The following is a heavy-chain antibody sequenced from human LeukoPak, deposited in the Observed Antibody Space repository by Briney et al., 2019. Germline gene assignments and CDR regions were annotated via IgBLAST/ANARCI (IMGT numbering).Heavy chain of an antibody. CDR2: MGPNSGNT. CDR3: ARGVAAGVDY. CDR1: GYTFTNLD. Sequence: RASVKVSCKASGYTFTNLDINWVRQATGQGLEWMGWMGPNSGNTGYAQEFQDRVTMTRDTSKNTAYMELSSLKSEDTAVYYCARGVAAGVDYWGQGTLVTVSS. V-gene: IGHV1-8*01. D-gene: IGHD6-13*01. J-gene: IGHJ4*02.